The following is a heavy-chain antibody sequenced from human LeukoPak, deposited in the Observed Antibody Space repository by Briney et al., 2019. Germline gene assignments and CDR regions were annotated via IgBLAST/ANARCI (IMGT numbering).Heavy chain of an antibody. Sequence: GGSLRLSCAASGFSFSDYAMSWVRQAPGKGLEWVSVIYSGGTTYYANSVKGRFTISRDSSKNTMYLQMNSLRVEDTAMYYCGRDVGPWGQGTLVTPPS. CDR3: GRDVGP. V-gene: IGHV3-53*01. CDR1: GFSFSDYA. CDR2: IYSGGTT. J-gene: IGHJ5*02.